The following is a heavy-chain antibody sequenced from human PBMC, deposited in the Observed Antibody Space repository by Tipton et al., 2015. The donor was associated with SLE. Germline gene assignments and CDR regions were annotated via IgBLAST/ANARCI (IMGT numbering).Heavy chain of an antibody. V-gene: IGHV3-21*01. CDR2: ISRGSSYI. Sequence: SLRLSCEASGFTFSTYSMNWVRQAPGKGLEWVSSISRGSSYIHYADSVKGRFTISRDNVKNSLYLQMNSLRAEDTAVYYCARPTAGYIYGDAFDIWGQGTLVTVSS. CDR3: ARPTAGYIYGDAFDI. D-gene: IGHD5-18*01. J-gene: IGHJ3*02. CDR1: GFTFSTYS.